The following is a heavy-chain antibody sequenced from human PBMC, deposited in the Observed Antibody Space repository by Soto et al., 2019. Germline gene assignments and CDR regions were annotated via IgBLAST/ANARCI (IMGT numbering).Heavy chain of an antibody. V-gene: IGHV3-23*01. CDR1: GFTFSSYA. CDR3: ATVTTNYYYYMDV. J-gene: IGHJ6*03. Sequence: GGSLRLSCAVSGFTFSSYAMSWVRQAPGKGLEWVSAISGSGGSTFYADSVKGRFTISRDNSKNTLYLQMNSLRAEDTAVYYCATVTTNYYYYMDVWGKGTTVPGSS. D-gene: IGHD4-17*01. CDR2: ISGSGGST.